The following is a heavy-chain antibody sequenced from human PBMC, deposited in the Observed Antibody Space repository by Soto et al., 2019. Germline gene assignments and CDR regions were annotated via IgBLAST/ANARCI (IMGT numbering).Heavy chain of an antibody. D-gene: IGHD4-17*01. CDR1: GFTFSHYS. Sequence: EVQLAESGGGLVKPGGSLRLSCAASGFTFSHYSMNWVRQAPGKGLEWVSSISSTSTYIYYTDSVRGRFTISRDNAKNSLFLEMNSLRAEDTAVYHCARTYGDSTPFYFDSWGQGTLVTVSS. CDR3: ARTYGDSTPFYFDS. CDR2: ISSTSTYI. J-gene: IGHJ4*02. V-gene: IGHV3-21*01.